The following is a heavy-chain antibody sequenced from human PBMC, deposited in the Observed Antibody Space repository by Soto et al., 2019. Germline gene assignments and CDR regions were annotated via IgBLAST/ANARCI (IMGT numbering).Heavy chain of an antibody. CDR1: GYTFIGYY. Sequence: ASVKVSCKASGYTFIGYYIHWVRQAPGQGLEWVGWINPDSGGTNYAQKFQGWVTMTRDTSISTAYMELTRLTSDDTAVYYCAREYSSSWCDYWGQGTLVTVSS. CDR2: INPDSGGT. CDR3: AREYSSSWCDY. D-gene: IGHD6-13*01. J-gene: IGHJ4*02. V-gene: IGHV1-2*04.